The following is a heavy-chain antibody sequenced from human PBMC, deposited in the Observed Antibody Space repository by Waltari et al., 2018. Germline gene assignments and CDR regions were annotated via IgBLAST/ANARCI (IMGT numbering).Heavy chain of an antibody. Sequence: QVQLQQWGAGLLKPSETLSLTCAVYGGSLSDYYGSWIRQSPGKGLEWIGEIQHIGSTTYNPSLKSRVTISIDTSKKQFSLKLSSVTAADTAVYYCATGTFLLYAFDIWGQGTMVTVSS. D-gene: IGHD1-26*01. V-gene: IGHV4-34*01. J-gene: IGHJ3*02. CDR3: ATGTFLLYAFDI. CDR2: IQHIGST. CDR1: GGSLSDYY.